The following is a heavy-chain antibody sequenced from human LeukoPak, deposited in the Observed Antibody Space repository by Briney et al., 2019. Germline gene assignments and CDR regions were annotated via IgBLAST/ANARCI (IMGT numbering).Heavy chain of an antibody. D-gene: IGHD3-3*01. V-gene: IGHV4-4*07. CDR2: IYTSGST. CDR3: ASSYLSIFGVALGY. J-gene: IGHJ4*02. CDR1: GGSISSYY. Sequence: SETLSLTCTVSGGSISSYYWSWIRQPAGKGLEWIGRIYTSGSTNYNPSLKSRVTMSVDTSKNQFSLKLSSVTAADTAVYYCASSYLSIFGVALGYWGQGTLVTVSS.